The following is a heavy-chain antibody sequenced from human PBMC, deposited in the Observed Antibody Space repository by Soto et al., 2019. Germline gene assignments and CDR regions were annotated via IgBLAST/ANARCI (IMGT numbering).Heavy chain of an antibody. CDR1: GYTFTSYA. CDR2: INAGNGNT. D-gene: IGHD2-2*01. Sequence: ASVKVSCKASGYTFTSYAMHWVRQAPGQRLEWMGWINAGNGNTKYSQKFQGRVTITRDTSASTAYMELSSLRSEDTAVYYCARDLIPAAMRVYYYYYMDVWGKGTTVTVSS. J-gene: IGHJ6*03. V-gene: IGHV1-3*01. CDR3: ARDLIPAAMRVYYYYYMDV.